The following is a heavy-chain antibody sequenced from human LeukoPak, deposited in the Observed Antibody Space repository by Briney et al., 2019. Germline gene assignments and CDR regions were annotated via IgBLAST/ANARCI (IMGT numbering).Heavy chain of an antibody. CDR3: ARGYCSSTSCYLPDAFDI. J-gene: IGHJ3*02. CDR2: ISSSSSYI. CDR1: GFTFSSYA. Sequence: GGSLRLSCAASGFTFSSYAMSWVRQAPGKGLEWVSSISSSSSYIYYADSVKGRFTISRDNAKNSLYLQMNSLRAEDTAVYYCARGYCSSTSCYLPDAFDIWGQGTMVTVSS. D-gene: IGHD2-2*01. V-gene: IGHV3-21*01.